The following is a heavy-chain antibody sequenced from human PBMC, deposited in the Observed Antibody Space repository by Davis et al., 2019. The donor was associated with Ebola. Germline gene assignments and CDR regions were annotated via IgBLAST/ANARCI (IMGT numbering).Heavy chain of an antibody. CDR3: ARLGWDG. J-gene: IGHJ4*02. Sequence: ESLKISCAASGFTFSSYSMNWVRQPPGKGLEWIGEISQSGSTNYNPSLKSRVTISVDKSKNQFSLKLSSVTAADTAVYYCARLGWDGWGQGTLVTVSS. D-gene: IGHD1-26*01. V-gene: IGHV4-34*01. CDR2: ISQSGST. CDR1: GFTFSSYS.